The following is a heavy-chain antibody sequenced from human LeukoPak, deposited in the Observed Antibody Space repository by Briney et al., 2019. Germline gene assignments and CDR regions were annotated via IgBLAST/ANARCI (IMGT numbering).Heavy chain of an antibody. CDR1: GFIFNNFG. J-gene: IGHJ5*02. CDR2: ISNDGGGT. CDR3: AKGSSGYFADL. Sequence: QAGGSLRLSCTASGFIFNNFGLMWVRQAPGKGLEWVPAISNDGGGTTYADFVKGRFTISRDNSKNTLFLQMNSLRAEDTALYYCAKGSSGYFADLWGQGTLVTVSS. V-gene: IGHV3-23*01. D-gene: IGHD3-22*01.